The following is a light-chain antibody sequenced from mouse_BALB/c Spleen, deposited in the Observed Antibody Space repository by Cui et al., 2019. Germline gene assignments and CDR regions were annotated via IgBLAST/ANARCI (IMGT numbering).Light chain of an antibody. V-gene: IGKV12-98*01. CDR1: QTIGTW. Sequence: DIQMTQSPASQSASLGESVTITFIATQTIGTWLGWYQQKPGKSPQLWIYAATSLADGVPSRFSGSGSGTKFSFKISRVQAEDVVSYYCQQLYSNPHTFGGGTKLEIK. CDR2: AAT. CDR3: QQLYSNPHT. J-gene: IGKJ2*01.